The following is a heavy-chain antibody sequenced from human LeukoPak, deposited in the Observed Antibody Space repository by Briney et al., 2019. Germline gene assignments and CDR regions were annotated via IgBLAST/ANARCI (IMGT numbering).Heavy chain of an antibody. V-gene: IGHV4-59*01. CDR3: ARGRYCSGGSCYSGVTPDHFDY. J-gene: IGHJ4*02. CDR2: IYYSGTT. D-gene: IGHD2-15*01. Sequence: PSETLSLTCTVSGGSISSYYWSWIRQPPGKGLEWIGHIYYSGTTNYNPSLKSRVSMSVDTSKNQLSLKLTSVTAADTAVYYCARGRYCSGGSCYSGVTPDHFDYWGQGTLVTVSS. CDR1: GGSISSYY.